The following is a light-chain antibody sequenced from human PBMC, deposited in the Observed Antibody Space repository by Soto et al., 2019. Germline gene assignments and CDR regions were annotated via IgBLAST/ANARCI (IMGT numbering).Light chain of an antibody. CDR1: SSNIGGIS. J-gene: IGLJ1*01. CDR3: GSWDSSLSAYV. Sequence: VLTQPPSVSAAPGQKVTISCSGSSSNIGGISVSWYQQLPGTAPKLLIYDDNKRPSGIPDRFSGSKSGTSATLGITGFQTGDEADYYCGSWDSSLSAYVFGTGTKVTVL. V-gene: IGLV1-51*01. CDR2: DDN.